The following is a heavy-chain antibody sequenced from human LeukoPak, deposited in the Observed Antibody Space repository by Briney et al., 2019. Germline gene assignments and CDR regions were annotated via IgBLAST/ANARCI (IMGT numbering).Heavy chain of an antibody. Sequence: PSETLSLTCTVSGGSISSHYWSWIRQPPGKGREWMGYIYYSGSTHYNPSLKSRVTISVDTSKNQFSLKLSSVTAADTAVYYCARVGFWSGYLYYYYYMDVWGKGTTVTVSS. D-gene: IGHD3-3*01. CDR3: ARVGFWSGYLYYYYYMDV. J-gene: IGHJ6*03. CDR1: GGSISSHY. V-gene: IGHV4-59*11. CDR2: IYYSGST.